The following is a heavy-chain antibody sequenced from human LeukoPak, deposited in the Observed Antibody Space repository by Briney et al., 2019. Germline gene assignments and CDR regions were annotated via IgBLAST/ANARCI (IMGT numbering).Heavy chain of an antibody. V-gene: IGHV1-2*06. CDR2: INPNSGGT. CDR1: GYSFSGYY. J-gene: IGHJ6*02. Sequence: GASVKVSCKASGYSFSGYYMHWVRQAPGQGLEWVGRINPNSGGTNYAQKFQGRVTVTRDTSMNTAYMELSSLRSDDTAVYYCARGDLTGTRIYYYGMDVWGQGTTVTVSS. CDR3: ARGDLTGTRIYYYGMDV. D-gene: IGHD1-20*01.